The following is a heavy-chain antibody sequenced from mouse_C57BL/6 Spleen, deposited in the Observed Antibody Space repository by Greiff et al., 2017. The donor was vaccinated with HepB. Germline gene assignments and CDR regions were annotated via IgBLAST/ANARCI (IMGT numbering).Heavy chain of an antibody. J-gene: IGHJ3*01. D-gene: IGHD2-4*01. CDR1: GYSITSGYD. CDR2: ISYSGST. CDR3: AREDYDSSFAY. Sequence: EVQLVESGPGMVKPSQSLSLTCTVTGYSITSGYDWHWIRHFPGNKLEWMGYISYSGSTNYNPSLKSRISITHDTAKNHFFLKLNSVTTEDTATYYCAREDYDSSFAYWGQGTLVTVSA. V-gene: IGHV3-1*01.